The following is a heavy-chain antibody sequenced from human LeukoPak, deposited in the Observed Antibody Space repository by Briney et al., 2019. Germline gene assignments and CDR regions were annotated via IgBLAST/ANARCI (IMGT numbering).Heavy chain of an antibody. CDR1: GFTVSTNY. J-gene: IGHJ4*02. Sequence: PGGSLRLSCAASGFTVSTNYMTWVRQAPGRGLEWVSYISSSSSTIYYADSVKGRFTISRDNAKNSLYLQMNSLRAEDTAVYYCAAGRGSGYGWGQGTLVTVSS. V-gene: IGHV3-48*01. CDR3: AAGRGSGYG. D-gene: IGHD3-22*01. CDR2: ISSSSSTI.